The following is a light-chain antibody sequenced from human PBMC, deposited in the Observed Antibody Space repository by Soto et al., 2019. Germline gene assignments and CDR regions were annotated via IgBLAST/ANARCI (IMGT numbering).Light chain of an antibody. V-gene: IGKV1-39*01. J-gene: IGKJ4*01. Sequence: DIQMTQSPSSLSASVGDRVTITCRASQSIANYLNWYQQKPGTAPKLLIFAASSLQSGVPSRLSGSGSGTDFTLTISSLQPEDFATYYCQQLWTYPLTFGGGTKVEI. CDR1: QSIANY. CDR2: AAS. CDR3: QQLWTYPLT.